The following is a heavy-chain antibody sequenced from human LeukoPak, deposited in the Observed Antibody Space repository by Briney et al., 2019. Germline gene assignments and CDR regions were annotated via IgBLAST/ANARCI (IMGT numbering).Heavy chain of an antibody. CDR3: ARDHSNYDSSGYYFSYYYYYYMDV. D-gene: IGHD3-22*01. J-gene: IGHJ6*03. CDR1: GFTFSSYW. CDR2: IKRDGSEK. Sequence: GGSLRLSCAASGFTFSSYWMSWVRQAPGKGLEWVANIKRDGSEKYYVDSVKGRFTISRDNAKNSLYLQMNSLRAEDTAVYYCARDHSNYDSSGYYFSYYYYYYMDVWGKGTTVTVSS. V-gene: IGHV3-7*01.